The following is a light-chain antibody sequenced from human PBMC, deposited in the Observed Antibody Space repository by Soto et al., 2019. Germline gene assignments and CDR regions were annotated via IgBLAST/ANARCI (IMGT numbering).Light chain of an antibody. CDR1: QSVNSTS. V-gene: IGKV3-20*01. Sequence: EIVLTQSPGTLSLSPGERATLSCRASQSVNSTSLTWYQQKPGQAPRLLIYGASSRATGIPDRFSGRGSGTDFTLSISRLEPEDFAVYYCQQYGTSLWTFGHGTKVEIK. J-gene: IGKJ1*01. CDR2: GAS. CDR3: QQYGTSLWT.